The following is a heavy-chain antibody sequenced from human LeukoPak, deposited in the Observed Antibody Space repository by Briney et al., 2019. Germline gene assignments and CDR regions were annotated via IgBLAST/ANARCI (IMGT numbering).Heavy chain of an antibody. CDR3: ARDHNWAFDF. Sequence: PGGSLRLSCAASGFSFSLYPMNWVRQAPGKGLEWLSNIRDGGGEIYYADSVKGRFTITRDNAKNTLYLQMNGLRVEDTAVYFCARDHNWAFDFWGRGSLVTVSS. CDR2: IRDGGGEI. V-gene: IGHV3-48*01. J-gene: IGHJ4*02. D-gene: IGHD1-1*01. CDR1: GFSFSLYP.